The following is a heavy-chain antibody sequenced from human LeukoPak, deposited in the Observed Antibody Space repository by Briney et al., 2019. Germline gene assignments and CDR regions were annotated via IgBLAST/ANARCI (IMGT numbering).Heavy chain of an antibody. Sequence: GGSLRLSCAASGFTFSSYAMSWVRQAPGKGLEWVSAISGSGGSTYYADSVKGRFTISRDNSKNTLYLQMNSLRAEDTAAYYCAKDLVTRYSQYYFDYWGQGTLVTVSS. CDR2: ISGSGGST. J-gene: IGHJ4*02. CDR3: AKDLVTRYSQYYFDY. CDR1: GFTFSSYA. D-gene: IGHD6-13*01. V-gene: IGHV3-23*01.